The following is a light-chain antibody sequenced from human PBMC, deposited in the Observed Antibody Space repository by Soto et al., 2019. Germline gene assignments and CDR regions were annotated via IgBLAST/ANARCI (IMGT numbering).Light chain of an antibody. Sequence: EIVMTQSPATLSVSPGERATLSCRASQSVSSNLAWYQQKPGQAPRLLIYGASTRATGLPARFSGSGSGTEFTLTISSLQSEDFAVYYCQQYNNLPPFTFGPGTKVDIK. CDR3: QQYNNLPPFT. V-gene: IGKV3-15*01. CDR2: GAS. CDR1: QSVSSN. J-gene: IGKJ3*01.